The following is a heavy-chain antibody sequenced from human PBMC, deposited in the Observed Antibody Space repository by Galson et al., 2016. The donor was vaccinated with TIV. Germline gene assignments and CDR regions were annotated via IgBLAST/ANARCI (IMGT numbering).Heavy chain of an antibody. CDR3: ARYQGGVSSQESNSYYAMDD. D-gene: IGHD3-16*01. J-gene: IGHJ6*02. V-gene: IGHV1-8*01. CDR1: GNSFFSYE. Sequence: SVKVSCKASGNSFFSYEISWARQATGHGLEWMGWMNPYRGSTGYAQKFQGRVTRTRTISISTAYMELSSRRFHETAVYFCARYQGGVSSQESNSYYAMDDWGQGTMVTVSS. CDR2: MNPYRGST.